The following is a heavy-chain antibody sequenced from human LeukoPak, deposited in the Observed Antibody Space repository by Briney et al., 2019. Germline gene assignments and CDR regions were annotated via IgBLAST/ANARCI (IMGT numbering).Heavy chain of an antibody. J-gene: IGHJ4*02. CDR1: GGSISSYY. D-gene: IGHD1-26*01. V-gene: IGHV4-59*12. CDR2: IYYSGST. Sequence: SETLSLTCTVSGGSISSYYWSWIRQPPGKGLEWIGYIYYSGSTNYNPSLKSRVTISVDTSKNQFSLKLSSVTAADTAVYYCARGLLRPIEGRHFDYWGQGTLVTVSS. CDR3: ARGLLRPIEGRHFDY.